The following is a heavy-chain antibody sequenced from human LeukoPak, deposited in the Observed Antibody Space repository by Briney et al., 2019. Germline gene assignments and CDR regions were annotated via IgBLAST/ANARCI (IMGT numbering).Heavy chain of an antibody. V-gene: IGHV3-48*03. J-gene: IGHJ6*02. D-gene: IGHD3-10*01. Sequence: GGSLRLSCAASGFTFSSYEMNWVRQAPGKGLEWVSYISSSGSTIYYADSVEGRFTISRDNAKNSLYLQMNSLRAEDTAVYYCARFKRLWFGELNYYYYGMDVWGQGTTVTVSS. CDR3: ARFKRLWFGELNYYYYGMDV. CDR1: GFTFSSYE. CDR2: ISSSGSTI.